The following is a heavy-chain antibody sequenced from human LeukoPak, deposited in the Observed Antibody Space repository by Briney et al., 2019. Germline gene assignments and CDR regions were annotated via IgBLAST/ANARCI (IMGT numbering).Heavy chain of an antibody. CDR3: AKVEVADREGGEYYFDY. D-gene: IGHD3-16*01. J-gene: IGHJ4*02. Sequence: GGSLRLSCAASGFTFSSYAVSGVSQALGKGLEWVSAISGSGGRTYYADSVKGRFTISRDNSKNTLYLQMNSLRAEDTAVYYCAKVEVADREGGEYYFDYWGQGTLITVSS. CDR1: GFTFSSYA. CDR2: ISGSGGRT. V-gene: IGHV3-23*01.